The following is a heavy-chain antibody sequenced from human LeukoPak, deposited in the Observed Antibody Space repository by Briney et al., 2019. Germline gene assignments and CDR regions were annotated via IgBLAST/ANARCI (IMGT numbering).Heavy chain of an antibody. Sequence: SVKVSCKASGGPFNNYGISWVRQAPGQGLEWMGGTIPIFGTPNYAQKFQGRVTITADDSSSTAYMELSRLRSDDTAVYYCARDSGERGSGSYLIAYWGQGTLVTVSS. J-gene: IGHJ4*02. D-gene: IGHD3-10*01. CDR2: TIPIFGTP. V-gene: IGHV1-69*01. CDR3: ARDSGERGSGSYLIAY. CDR1: GGPFNNYG.